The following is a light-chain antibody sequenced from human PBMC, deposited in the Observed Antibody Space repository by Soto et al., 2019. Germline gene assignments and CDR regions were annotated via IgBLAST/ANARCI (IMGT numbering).Light chain of an antibody. CDR1: SSNFGAGHD. V-gene: IGLV1-40*01. CDR2: SDF. Sequence: QSVLTQPPSVSGAPGQTATISCTGSSSNFGAGHDVNWYQQLPGSAPKLVIYSDFKRPSGVPARFSGSRSGTSASLAITGLQPEDEASYYCQAYDNSLRGWVFGGGTKLTVL. CDR3: QAYDNSLRGWV. J-gene: IGLJ3*02.